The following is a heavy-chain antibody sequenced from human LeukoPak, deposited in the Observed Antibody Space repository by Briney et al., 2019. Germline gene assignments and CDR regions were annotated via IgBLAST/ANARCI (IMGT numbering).Heavy chain of an antibody. Sequence: SETLSLTCTVSGGSISNYYWSWIRQPPGKGLEWIGYIYYSGSTNYNPSLKSRVTISVDTSKNQFSLKLSSVTAADTAVYYCARTLPRYSSSWYYFDYWGQGTLVTVSS. CDR2: IYYSGST. CDR1: GGSISNYY. V-gene: IGHV4-59*01. D-gene: IGHD6-13*01. J-gene: IGHJ4*02. CDR3: ARTLPRYSSSWYYFDY.